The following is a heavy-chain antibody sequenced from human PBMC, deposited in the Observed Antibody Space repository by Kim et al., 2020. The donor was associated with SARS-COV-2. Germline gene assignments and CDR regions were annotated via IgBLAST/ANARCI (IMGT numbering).Heavy chain of an antibody. D-gene: IGHD6-13*01. CDR2: INHSGST. CDR3: GRGGYSSSWYYYYYGMDV. J-gene: IGHJ6*02. V-gene: IGHV4-34*01. CDR1: GGSFSGYY. Sequence: SETLSLTCAVYGGSFSGYYWSWIRQPPGKGLEWIGEINHSGSTNYNPSLKSRVTISVDTSKNQFSLKLSSVTDADTAVYYCGRGGYSSSWYYYYYGMDVWGQGTTVTVSS.